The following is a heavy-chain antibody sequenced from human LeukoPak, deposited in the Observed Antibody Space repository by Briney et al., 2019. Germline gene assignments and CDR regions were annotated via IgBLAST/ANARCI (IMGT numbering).Heavy chain of an antibody. CDR1: GFTFDDYG. D-gene: IGHD1-26*01. V-gene: IGHV3-20*04. CDR3: TSTGILGATTGVGLFDF. CDR2: INWNGGST. Sequence: GGSLRLSCAASGFTFDDYGMSWVRQAPGKGLEWVSGINWNGGSTNYADSVKGRFTISRDNAKNALDLQMNSLRDEDTALYYCTSTGILGATTGVGLFDFWGQGTLVTVSS. J-gene: IGHJ4*02.